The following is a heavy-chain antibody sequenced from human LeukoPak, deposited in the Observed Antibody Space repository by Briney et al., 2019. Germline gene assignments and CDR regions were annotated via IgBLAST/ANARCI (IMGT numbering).Heavy chain of an antibody. CDR2: ISSSSSTI. V-gene: IGHV3-48*02. J-gene: IGHJ4*02. CDR3: ARVPWLVHYFDY. CDR1: GGSISSSSYY. D-gene: IGHD6-19*01. Sequence: ETLSLTCTVSGGSISSSSYYWGWVRQAPGKGLEWVSYISSSSSTIYYADSVKGRFTISRDNAKNSLYLQMNSLRDEDTAVYYCARVPWLVHYFDYWGQGTLVTVSS.